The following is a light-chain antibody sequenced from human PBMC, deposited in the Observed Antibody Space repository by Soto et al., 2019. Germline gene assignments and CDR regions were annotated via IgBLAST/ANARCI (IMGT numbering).Light chain of an antibody. Sequence: QSVLTQPPSASGTPGQRVTISCSGSSSNIGSNPVNWYQQLPGTAPKLLIYNNNQRPSGVPDRFSGSKSGTSASLAISGLPSEDEDEYYCAAWDDSLNGLVFGTGTKLTVL. CDR3: AAWDDSLNGLV. J-gene: IGLJ1*01. CDR1: SSNIGSNP. V-gene: IGLV1-44*01. CDR2: NNN.